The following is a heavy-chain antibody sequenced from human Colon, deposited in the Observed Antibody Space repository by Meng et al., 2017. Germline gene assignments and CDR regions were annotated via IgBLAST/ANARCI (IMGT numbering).Heavy chain of an antibody. J-gene: IGHJ4*02. Sequence: QGRLQDQGPGLVRPSGTLSLTCTVSGGSVTSGSHYWSWIRQSPGKGLEWIGYIFHSGSTNYNPPLKSRVTLSVDTSKNQFSLKLGSVTAADTAVYYCARVIGGWPYYFDYWGQGTLVTVSS. V-gene: IGHV4-61*01. CDR1: GGSVTSGSHY. CDR3: ARVIGGWPYYFDY. CDR2: IFHSGST. D-gene: IGHD6-19*01.